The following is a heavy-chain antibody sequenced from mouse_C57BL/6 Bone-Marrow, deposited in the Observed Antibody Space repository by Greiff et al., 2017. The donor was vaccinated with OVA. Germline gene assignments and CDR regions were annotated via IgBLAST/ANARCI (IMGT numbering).Heavy chain of an antibody. V-gene: IGHV6-6*01. CDR1: GFTFSDAW. CDR3: TRIPEGYYAMDY. J-gene: IGHJ4*01. Sequence: EVKLVESGGGLVQPGGSMKLSCAASGFTFSDAWMDWVRQSPEKGLEWVAEIRNKANNHATYYAESVKGRFTISRDDSKSSVYLQMNSLRAEDTGIYYCTRIPEGYYAMDYWGQGTSVTVSS. CDR2: IRNKANNHAT.